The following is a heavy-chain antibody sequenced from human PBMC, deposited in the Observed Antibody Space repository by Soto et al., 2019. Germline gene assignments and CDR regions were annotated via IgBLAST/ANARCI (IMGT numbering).Heavy chain of an antibody. CDR2: ISYDGSNK. V-gene: IGHV3-30*18. CDR1: GFTFSSYG. J-gene: IGHJ6*03. D-gene: IGHD3-10*01. Sequence: GGSLRLSCAASGFTFSSYGMHWVRQAPGKGLEWVAVISYDGSNKYYADSVKGRFTISRDNSKNTLYLQMNSLRAEDTAVYYCAKDGRPGGAYYYYYMDVWGKGTTVTVSS. CDR3: AKDGRPGGAYYYYYMDV.